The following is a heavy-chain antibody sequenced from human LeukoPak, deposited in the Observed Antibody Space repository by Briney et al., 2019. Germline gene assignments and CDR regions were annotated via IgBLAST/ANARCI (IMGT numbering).Heavy chain of an antibody. D-gene: IGHD3-10*01. Sequence: ASVKVSCKASGYTFTSYGISWVRQAPGQGLEWMGWISAYNGNTNYAQKLQGRVTMTTDTSTSTAYMELRSLRSDDTAVYYCGIAGSGSTYYYYYGMDVWGQGTTVTVSS. J-gene: IGHJ6*02. CDR3: GIAGSGSTYYYYYGMDV. V-gene: IGHV1-18*01. CDR2: ISAYNGNT. CDR1: GYTFTSYG.